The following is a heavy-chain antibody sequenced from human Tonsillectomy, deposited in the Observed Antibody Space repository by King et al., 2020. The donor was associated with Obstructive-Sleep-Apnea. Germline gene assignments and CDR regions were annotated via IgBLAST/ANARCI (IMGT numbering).Heavy chain of an antibody. J-gene: IGHJ6*02. CDR1: GYTFTSYD. CDR2: MNPNSGNT. CDR3: ARVPGDILTSAAYYYYGMDV. Sequence: QLVQSGAEVKKPGASVEVSCKASGYTFTSYDINWVRQATGQGLEWMGWMNPNSGNTGYAQKFQGRVTMTRNTSISTAYMELSSLRSEDTAVYYCARVPGDILTSAAYYYYGMDVWGQGTTVTVSS. V-gene: IGHV1-8*01. D-gene: IGHD3-9*01.